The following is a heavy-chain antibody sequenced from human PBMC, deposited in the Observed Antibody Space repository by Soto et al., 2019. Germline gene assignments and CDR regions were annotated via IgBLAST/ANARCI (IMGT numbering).Heavy chain of an antibody. Sequence: QITLKESGPTLVKPTQTLTLTCTFSGFSLSTSGVGVGWIRQPPGKALEWLALIYWDDDKRYTPSLKSRLTITKDTSKNQVVLTMTNMDPVDTATYDCAHRRGGWYYFDYWGQGTLVTVSS. CDR3: AHRRGGWYYFDY. CDR2: IYWDDDK. D-gene: IGHD6-19*01. V-gene: IGHV2-5*02. CDR1: GFSLSTSGVG. J-gene: IGHJ4*02.